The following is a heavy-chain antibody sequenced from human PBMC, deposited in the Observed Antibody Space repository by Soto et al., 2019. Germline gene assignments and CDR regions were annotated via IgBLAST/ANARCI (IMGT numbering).Heavy chain of an antibody. V-gene: IGHV4-31*03. J-gene: IGHJ4*02. D-gene: IGHD3-16*02. CDR2: IYYSGST. CDR1: GGSISSGGYY. CDR3: ARGRHYYIWGSYRYTILDY. Sequence: QVQLQESGPGLVKPSQTLSLTCTVSGGSISSGGYYWSWIRQHPGKGLEWIGYIYYSGSTYYNPSLKSRVTISVDTSKNQFSLKLSSVTAADTAVYYCARGRHYYIWGSYRYTILDYWGQGTLVTVSS.